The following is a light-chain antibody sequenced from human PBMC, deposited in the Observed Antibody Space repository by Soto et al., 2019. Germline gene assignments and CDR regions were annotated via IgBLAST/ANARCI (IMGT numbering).Light chain of an antibody. Sequence: QSALTQPASVSGSPGQSITISCTGTSSDVGGYNYVSWYQQHPGKAPKLMIYEVSNRPSGVSNRFSGSKSGNTASLTISGLQAEDEADYYCSSYTRSSTLEVFGTGTKVTVL. CDR1: SSDVGGYNY. V-gene: IGLV2-14*01. J-gene: IGLJ1*01. CDR3: SSYTRSSTLEV. CDR2: EVS.